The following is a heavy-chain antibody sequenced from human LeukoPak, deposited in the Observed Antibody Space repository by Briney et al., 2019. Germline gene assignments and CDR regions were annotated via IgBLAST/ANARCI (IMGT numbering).Heavy chain of an antibody. CDR2: IYYSGST. J-gene: IGHJ4*02. CDR3: AREVLYYYDSSGYYYFDY. V-gene: IGHV4-59*01. CDR1: GGSISSYY. Sequence: SETLFLTCSVSGGSISSYYWSWIRQPPGKGLEWIGYIYYSGSTNYNPSLKSRVTISVDTSKNQFSLKLSSVTAADTAVYYCAREVLYYYDSSGYYYFDYWGQGTLVTVSS. D-gene: IGHD3-22*01.